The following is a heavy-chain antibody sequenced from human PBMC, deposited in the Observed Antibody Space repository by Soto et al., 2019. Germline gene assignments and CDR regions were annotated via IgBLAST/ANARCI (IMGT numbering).Heavy chain of an antibody. CDR3: AKGRSLSEYYVFWSGYYSPPNYYYYYMDV. CDR2: ISGNGGST. Sequence: WGFMRLSCAASGLNFSSYAMSWIRKAPGKGLEGVSAISGNGGSTYYADSVKGRFTISRDNSKNTLYLQMNSLRAEDTAVYYCAKGRSLSEYYVFWSGYYSPPNYYYYYMDVWGKGTTVSVSS. D-gene: IGHD3-3*01. V-gene: IGHV3-23*01. CDR1: GLNFSSYA. J-gene: IGHJ6*03.